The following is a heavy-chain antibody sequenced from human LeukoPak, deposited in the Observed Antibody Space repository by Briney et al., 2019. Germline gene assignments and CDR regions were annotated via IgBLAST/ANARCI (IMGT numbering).Heavy chain of an antibody. CDR3: ARGSYLYYYYGMDV. D-gene: IGHD1-26*01. Sequence: PSETLSLTCTVSGGSVSSGSYYWSWIRQPPGKGLEWIGYIYYSGSTNYNPSLKSRVTISVDTSKNQFSLKLSSVTAADTAVYYCARGSYLYYYYGMDVWGQGTTVTVSS. V-gene: IGHV4-61*01. CDR1: GGSVSSGSYY. J-gene: IGHJ6*02. CDR2: IYYSGST.